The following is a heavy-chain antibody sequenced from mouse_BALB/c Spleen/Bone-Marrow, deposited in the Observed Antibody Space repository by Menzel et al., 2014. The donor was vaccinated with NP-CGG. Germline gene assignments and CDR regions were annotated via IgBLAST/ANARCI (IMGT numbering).Heavy chain of an antibody. V-gene: IGHV5-12*02. Sequence: EVQLVESGGGLVQPGGSLKLSCATSGFTFSDYYMYWVRQTPEKRLEWVAYISNGGGSTYYPDTVKGRFTISRDNAKNTLYLQMSRLKPEDTAMYYCARHLYGNYGAMDYWGQGTSVTVSS. J-gene: IGHJ4*01. CDR1: GFTFSDYY. CDR2: ISNGGGST. D-gene: IGHD2-1*01. CDR3: ARHLYGNYGAMDY.